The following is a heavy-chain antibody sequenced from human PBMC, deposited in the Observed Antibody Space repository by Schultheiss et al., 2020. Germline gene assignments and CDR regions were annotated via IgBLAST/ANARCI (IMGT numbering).Heavy chain of an antibody. D-gene: IGHD5-12*01. CDR3: ARRVSPGLSCGMDV. J-gene: IGHJ6*02. CDR1: GFTFSSYG. Sequence: GESLKISCAASGFTFSSYGMHWVRQAPGKGLEWVSAISGSGGSTYYADSVKGRFTISRDNSKNTLYLQMNSLRAEDTAVYYCARRVSPGLSCGMDVWGQGTTVTVSS. V-gene: IGHV3-23*01. CDR2: ISGSGGST.